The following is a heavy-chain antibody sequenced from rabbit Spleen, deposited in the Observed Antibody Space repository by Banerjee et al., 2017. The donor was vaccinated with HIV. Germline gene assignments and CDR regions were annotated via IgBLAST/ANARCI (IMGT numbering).Heavy chain of an antibody. Sequence: QSLEESGGDLVKPGACLTLTCTASGFSFSSGYYMYWVRQAPGKGVEWIACSYAGISGSTYYASWAKGQFTISKTSSTTVTLQMTSLTAAATATYFCARGTHNHYIHFFKLWRPGTLVTVS. CDR1: GFSFSSGYY. V-gene: IGHV1S40*01. CDR3: ARGTHNHYIHFFKL. D-gene: IGHD1-1*01. CDR2: SYAGISGST. J-gene: IGHJ4*01.